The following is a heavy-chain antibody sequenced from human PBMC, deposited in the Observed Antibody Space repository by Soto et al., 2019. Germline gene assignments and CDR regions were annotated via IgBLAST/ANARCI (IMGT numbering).Heavy chain of an antibody. D-gene: IGHD2-15*01. CDR3: AKDGAATPLNLRYNKHDY. J-gene: IGHJ4*02. CDR1: GFTFSSYA. Sequence: EVQLLESGGGLVQPGGSLRLSCAASGFTFSSYAMSWVRQAPGKGLGWVSAISGSGGSTYYADSVKGRFTISRDNSKDTLYLQMNSLRAEDTAVYYCAKDGAATPLNLRYNKHDYWGQGTLVTVSS. V-gene: IGHV3-23*01. CDR2: ISGSGGST.